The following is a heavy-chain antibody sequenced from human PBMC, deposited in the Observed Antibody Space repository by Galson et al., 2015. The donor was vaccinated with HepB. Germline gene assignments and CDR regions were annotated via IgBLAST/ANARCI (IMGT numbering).Heavy chain of an antibody. CDR2: IYYSGAT. J-gene: IGHJ4*02. CDR1: DVSVSSGCSY. V-gene: IGHV4-61*01. D-gene: IGHD3-16*01. Sequence: SETLSLTCSVSDVSVSSGCSYWSWIRQSLGKRLDWIGNIYYSGATNYNPSLQSRATISLDTSKNQFSLKLSSATAADTAVYYCARRRGGSAPFDYWGQGALVTVSS. CDR3: ARRRGGSAPFDY.